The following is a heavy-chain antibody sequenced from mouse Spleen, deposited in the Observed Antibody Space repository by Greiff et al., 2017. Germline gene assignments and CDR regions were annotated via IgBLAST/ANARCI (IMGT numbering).Heavy chain of an antibody. CDR3: ARMDYFEYAMDY. Sequence: VQLQQPGAELVRPGASVTLSCKASGYSFTSYWINWVKQRPGQGLEWIGNIYPSDSNNNYNPKFKDKATLTVDKYSSTAYLQISSPTSEDSAVYYWARMDYFEYAMDYWGQGTSVTVSS. CDR2: IYPSDSNN. V-gene: IGHV1-69*02. CDR1: GYSFTSYW. J-gene: IGHJ4*01. D-gene: IGHD1-1*01.